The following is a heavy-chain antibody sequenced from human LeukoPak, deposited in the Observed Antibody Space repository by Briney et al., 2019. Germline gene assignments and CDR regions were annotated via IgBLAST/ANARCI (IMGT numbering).Heavy chain of an antibody. V-gene: IGHV1-69*05. CDR2: LIPISGTP. Sequence: SVKVSCKASGGVFSSTAISWVRQAPGQGLEWMGGLIPISGTPNYAPKFQGRVTIITDESTSTVYMELSSLRSEDTAVYYCGRATTGDSSGYLSHYYFYFMDVWGKGTPVTVSS. D-gene: IGHD3-22*01. J-gene: IGHJ6*03. CDR3: GRATTGDSSGYLSHYYFYFMDV. CDR1: GGVFSSTA.